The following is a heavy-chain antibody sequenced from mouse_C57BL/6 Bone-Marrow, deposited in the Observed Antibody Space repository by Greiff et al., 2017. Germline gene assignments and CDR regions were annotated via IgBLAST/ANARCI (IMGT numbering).Heavy chain of an antibody. J-gene: IGHJ2*02. CDR1: GYTFTSYW. CDR2: FDPYSGGT. V-gene: IGHV1-72*01. CDR3: SKGDGYYYCDY. D-gene: IGHD2-3*01. Sequence: VQLQQPGPELVKPGASVKLSCKASGYTFTSYWMHWVKQRPGRGLEWIGRFDPYSGGTRYNEKFKSKATLTVDKPSSSAYMQLSSLTSEDSAVYYCSKGDGYYYCDYWGQGTSLTVSS.